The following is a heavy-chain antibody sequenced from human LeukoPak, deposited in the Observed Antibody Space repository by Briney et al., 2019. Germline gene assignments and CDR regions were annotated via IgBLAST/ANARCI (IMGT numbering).Heavy chain of an antibody. Sequence: SETLSLTCTVSGYSISSGYYWGWIRQPPGKGLEWIGSIYHSGSTYYNPSLKSRVTISVDTSKNQFSLKLSSVTAADTAVYYCARVTPLFPYSSSPDGWGQGTLVTVSS. V-gene: IGHV4-38-2*02. CDR3: ARVTPLFPYSSSPDG. D-gene: IGHD6-13*01. CDR1: GYSISSGYY. CDR2: IYHSGST. J-gene: IGHJ4*02.